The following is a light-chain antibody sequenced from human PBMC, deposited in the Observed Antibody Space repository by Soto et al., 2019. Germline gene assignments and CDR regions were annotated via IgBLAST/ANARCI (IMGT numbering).Light chain of an antibody. CDR1: QSISSE. J-gene: IGKJ2*01. CDR3: QQGQNSPLT. CDR2: GAS. Sequence: EIVMTQSPATLSVSPGESATLSCRASQSISSELAGYQQKPGQPPRLLIYGASTRATAVPARFTGSGSGSDFTLTISGLQSEDFAVYYCQQGQNSPLTFGQGTRLEI. V-gene: IGKV3-15*01.